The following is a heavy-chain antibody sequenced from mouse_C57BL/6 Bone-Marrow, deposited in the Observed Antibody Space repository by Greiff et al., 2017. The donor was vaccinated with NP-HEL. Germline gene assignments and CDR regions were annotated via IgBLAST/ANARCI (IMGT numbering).Heavy chain of an antibody. CDR1: GYTFTDYY. Sequence: QVQLQQSGAELVRPGASVKLSCTASGYTFTDYYINWVKQRPGQGLDWIARIYPGSGNTYYNQKFKGKATLTAEKSSSTAYMQLSSLTSEDSAVYFCARGTPYWYFDVWGTGTTVTVSS. D-gene: IGHD2-14*01. CDR3: ARGTPYWYFDV. V-gene: IGHV1-76*01. J-gene: IGHJ1*03. CDR2: IYPGSGNT.